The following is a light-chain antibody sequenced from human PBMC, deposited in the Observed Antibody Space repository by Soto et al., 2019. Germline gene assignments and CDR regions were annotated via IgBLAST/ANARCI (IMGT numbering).Light chain of an antibody. CDR3: QKYNDAPRT. CDR2: EAS. V-gene: IGKV1-27*01. J-gene: IGKJ1*01. CDR1: QDISNY. Sequence: PMTQSPSSLSASVGDRVTITSRASQDISNYLAWYQQKPGGAPKLLIYEASTLQSGVPSRFSGSGSGADFTLTISSLQPEDVAIYYCQKYNDAPRTFGQGTRVEMK.